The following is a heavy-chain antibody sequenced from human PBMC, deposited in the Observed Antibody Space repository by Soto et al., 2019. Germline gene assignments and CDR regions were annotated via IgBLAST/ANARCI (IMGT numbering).Heavy chain of an antibody. CDR2: ISSSSSYI. J-gene: IGHJ6*02. CDR1: GFTFSSYS. CDR3: ARSDIVVVPAARESNYYYYGMDV. Sequence: GGSLRLSCAASGFTFSSYSMNWVRQAPGKGLEWVSSISSSSSYIYYADSVKGRFTISRDNAKNSLYLQMNSLRAEDTAVYYCARSDIVVVPAARESNYYYYGMDVWGQGTTVTVSS. V-gene: IGHV3-21*01. D-gene: IGHD2-2*01.